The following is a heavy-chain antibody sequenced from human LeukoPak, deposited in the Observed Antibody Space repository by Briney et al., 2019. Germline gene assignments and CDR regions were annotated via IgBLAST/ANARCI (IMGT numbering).Heavy chain of an antibody. CDR2: IKEDGSDK. V-gene: IGHV3-7*01. D-gene: IGHD2-8*01. CDR3: ARIHVHGLDI. J-gene: IGHJ3*02. Sequence: GGSLRLSCAASGLTFSYYWMSWVRQAPGKGLEWVANIKEDGSDKYYVDSLRGRFTISRDNAKNSLSLRMNSLRAEDTGVYFCARIHVHGLDIWGQGTMVTVSS. CDR1: GLTFSYYW.